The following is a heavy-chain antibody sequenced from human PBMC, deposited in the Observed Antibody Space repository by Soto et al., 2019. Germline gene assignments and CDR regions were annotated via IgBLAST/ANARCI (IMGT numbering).Heavy chain of an antibody. Sequence: GGSLRLSCKASGFTFDNYEMNWVRQAPGKGLEWLSYISSSASTSNYAGSVKGRFTISRDNAKNSLYLQMNSLRVEDTAVYDCARXVESGSCKYYYCYYRMDVWGQGTTVIVSS. CDR1: GFTFDNYE. D-gene: IGHD1-26*01. CDR2: ISSSASTS. V-gene: IGHV3-48*03. CDR3: ARXVESGSCKYYYCYYRMDV. J-gene: IGHJ6*02.